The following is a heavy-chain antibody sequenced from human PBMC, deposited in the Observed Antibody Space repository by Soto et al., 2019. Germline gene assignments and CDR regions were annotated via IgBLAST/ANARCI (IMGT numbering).Heavy chain of an antibody. V-gene: IGHV4-4*02. D-gene: IGHD3-10*01. CDR2: IYHSGST. J-gene: IGHJ6*02. CDR1: GGSISSSNW. CDR3: ARGRITMVRGVIISMDV. Sequence: SETLSLTCAVSGGSISSSNWWSWVRQPPGKGLEWIGEIYHSGSTNYNPSLKSRVTISVDKSKNQFSLKLSSVTAADTAAYYCARGRITMVRGVIISMDVWGQGTTVTVSS.